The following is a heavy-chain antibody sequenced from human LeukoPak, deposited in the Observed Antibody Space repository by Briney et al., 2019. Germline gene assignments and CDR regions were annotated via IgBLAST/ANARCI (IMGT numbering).Heavy chain of an antibody. CDR3: ARVTMAAAGYDYFDY. D-gene: IGHD6-13*01. Sequence: VASVKVSCKASGYTFTSYAMHWVRQAPGQRLEWMGWFNAGNGNTKYSQKFQGRVTITRDTSASTAYMELSSLRSEDTAVYYCARVTMAAAGYDYFDYWGQGTLVTVSS. CDR2: FNAGNGNT. CDR1: GYTFTSYA. J-gene: IGHJ4*02. V-gene: IGHV1-3*01.